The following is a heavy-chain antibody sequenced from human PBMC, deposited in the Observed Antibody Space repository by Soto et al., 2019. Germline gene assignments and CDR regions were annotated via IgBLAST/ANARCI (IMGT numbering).Heavy chain of an antibody. J-gene: IGHJ4*02. Sequence: SETLSLTCAVYGGSFSGYYWSWIRQPPGKGLEWIGEINHSGSTNYNPSLKSRVTISVDTSKNQFSLKLSSVTAADTAVYYCARDVLAARKGDYWGQGTLVTVSS. D-gene: IGHD6-6*01. CDR1: GGSFSGYY. CDR2: INHSGST. CDR3: ARDVLAARKGDY. V-gene: IGHV4-34*01.